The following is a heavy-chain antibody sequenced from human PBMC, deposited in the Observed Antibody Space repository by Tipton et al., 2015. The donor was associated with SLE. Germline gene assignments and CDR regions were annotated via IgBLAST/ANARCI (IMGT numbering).Heavy chain of an antibody. Sequence: SLRLSCAASGFTFRNYAMTWVRQAPGKGLEWVSIISGSGTNTYYTDSVKGRFTISRDHSRNTLYLQMNSLRDEDTAVYYCARSPLPVIAMGRFDYWGHGTLVTVSS. J-gene: IGHJ4*01. V-gene: IGHV3-23*01. CDR1: GFTFRNYA. D-gene: IGHD2-21*01. CDR2: ISGSGTNT. CDR3: ARSPLPVIAMGRFDY.